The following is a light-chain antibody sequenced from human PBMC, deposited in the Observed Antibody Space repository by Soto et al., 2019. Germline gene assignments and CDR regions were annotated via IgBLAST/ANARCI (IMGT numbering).Light chain of an antibody. J-gene: IGKJ5*01. Sequence: DIRIPQSLSTPSDSVGDRLTIICLASQGISGWLAWYQQEPGKAPKLLIYDASSLESGVPSRFSGSGSGTEFTLTISSLQPEDFATYYCQQSYSTPITFGQGTRLEIK. CDR1: QGISGW. CDR3: QQSYSTPIT. V-gene: IGKV1-5*02. CDR2: DAS.